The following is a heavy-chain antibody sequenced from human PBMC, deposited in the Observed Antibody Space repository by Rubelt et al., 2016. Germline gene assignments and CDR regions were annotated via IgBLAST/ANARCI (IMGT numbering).Heavy chain of an antibody. V-gene: IGHV4-34*01. CDR1: GGSFSGYY. CDR2: IYYSGST. CDR3: ARHPTMGRFYYYYYGMDV. Sequence: QVQLQQWGAGLLKPSETLSLTCAVYGGSFSGYYWSWIRQPPGKGLEWIGSIYYSGSTYYNPSLKSRVTISVDAPKGQFSLKRSSVTAADTAVYYCARHPTMGRFYYYYYGMDVWGQGTTVTVSS. J-gene: IGHJ6*02. D-gene: IGHD4/OR15-4a*01.